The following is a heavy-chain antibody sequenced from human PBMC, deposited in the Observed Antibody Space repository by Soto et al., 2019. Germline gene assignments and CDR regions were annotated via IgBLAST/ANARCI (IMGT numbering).Heavy chain of an antibody. D-gene: IGHD2-21*01. CDR3: ARGSMVVGEKYYFDY. CDR2: IWSDGSNK. V-gene: IGHV3-33*01. J-gene: IGHJ4*02. Sequence: QVQLVESGGGVVQPGTSLRLSCTPSRFIFSNYAMHWVRQAPGKGLEWVALIWSDGSNKFYGDSVKGRFTISRDNSKNTLYLQMSGLRAEDTAVYYCARGSMVVGEKYYFDYWGQGTLVTVSS. CDR1: RFIFSNYA.